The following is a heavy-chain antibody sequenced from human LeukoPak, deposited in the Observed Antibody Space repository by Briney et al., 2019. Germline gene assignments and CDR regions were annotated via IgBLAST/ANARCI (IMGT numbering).Heavy chain of an antibody. CDR1: GGSISSYY. D-gene: IGHD4-17*01. CDR3: ARVATTVTLFDY. CDR2: IYYSGST. J-gene: IGHJ4*02. V-gene: IGHV4-59*01. Sequence: SETLSLTCTVSGGSISSYYWSWIRQPPGKGLEWIGYIYYSGSTNYNPSLKSRVTISVDTSKNQSSLKLSSVTAADTAVYYCARVATTVTLFDYWGQGTLVTVSS.